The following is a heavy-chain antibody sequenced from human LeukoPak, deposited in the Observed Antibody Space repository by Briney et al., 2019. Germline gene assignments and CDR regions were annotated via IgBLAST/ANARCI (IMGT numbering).Heavy chain of an antibody. J-gene: IGHJ6*03. CDR2: ISGSGGRT. CDR1: GFTSSSYA. V-gene: IGHV3-23*01. CDR3: AKDAVTALAGYYYYMDV. Sequence: GGSLRLSCATSGFTSSSYAMSWVRQPPGKGLEWVSGISGSGGRTYYADSVKGRFTISRDNSKNTLYLQMNSLRADDTAVYYCAKDAVTALAGYYYYMDVWGKGTMVTVSS. D-gene: IGHD6-19*01.